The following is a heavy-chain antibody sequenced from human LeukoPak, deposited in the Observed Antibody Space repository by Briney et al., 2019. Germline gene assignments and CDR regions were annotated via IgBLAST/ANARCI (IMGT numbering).Heavy chain of an antibody. CDR1: GFLYTHCA. J-gene: IGHJ5*02. V-gene: IGHV3-23*01. CDR2: KSGRGYNT. D-gene: IGHD6-25*01. Sequence: PGGSLSLLRGVWGFLYTHCAMPGVRQPSPKGLEWVSCKSGRGYNTLYGDSVKGRFNDPRDNSKNTLYLQMSSLGADDTAVYYCAKGGPYGSGSQSYFDPWGEGTLVTVSS. CDR3: AKGGPYGSGSQSYFDP.